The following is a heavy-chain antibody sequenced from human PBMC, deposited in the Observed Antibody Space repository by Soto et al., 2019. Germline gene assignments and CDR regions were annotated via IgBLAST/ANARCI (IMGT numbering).Heavy chain of an antibody. J-gene: IGHJ5*02. CDR2: INPNSGVT. V-gene: IGHV1-2*02. CDR3: ARGGYSYGYAPATTNWFDP. CDR1: GESVYSSD. D-gene: IGHD5-18*01. Sequence: GAPAEVGRAACGESVYSSDMAVARKSPGQGLECMGWINPNSGVTNYSQKFQGRVTMTRDTSISTAYMELSRLRSDDTAVYYCARGGYSYGYAPATTNWFDPWGQGTLVTVSS.